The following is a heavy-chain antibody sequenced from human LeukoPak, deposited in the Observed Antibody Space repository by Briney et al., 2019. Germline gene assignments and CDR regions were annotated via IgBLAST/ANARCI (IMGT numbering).Heavy chain of an antibody. CDR3: ARVRCSGGSCPFDY. CDR1: GGSMNSYS. Sequence: SVTLSLTCTVSGGSMNSYSWAWIRQPPGKGLDWIGYIHYSGDTNYNPSLKSRVTISVDTSKNQFSLKLTSVTAADTAVYYCARVRCSGGSCPFDYWGQGTTVTVSS. CDR2: IHYSGDT. V-gene: IGHV4-59*01. J-gene: IGHJ4*02. D-gene: IGHD2-15*01.